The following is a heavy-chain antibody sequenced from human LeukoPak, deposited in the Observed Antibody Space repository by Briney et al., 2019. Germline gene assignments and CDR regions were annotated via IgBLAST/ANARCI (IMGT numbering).Heavy chain of an antibody. CDR3: ARNLNPEQLVLNY. D-gene: IGHD6-13*01. CDR2: IIPIFGTA. Sequence: ASVKVSCKASGGTFSSYAISWVRQAPGQGLEWMGGIIPIFGTANYAQKFQGRVTITADESTSTAYMELSSLRSADTAVYYCARNLNPEQLVLNYWGQGTLVTVSS. V-gene: IGHV1-69*13. J-gene: IGHJ4*02. CDR1: GGTFSSYA.